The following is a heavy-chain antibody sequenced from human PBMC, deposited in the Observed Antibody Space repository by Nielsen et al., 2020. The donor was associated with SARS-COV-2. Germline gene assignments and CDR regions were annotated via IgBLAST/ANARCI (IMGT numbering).Heavy chain of an antibody. J-gene: IGHJ6*02. CDR1: GFTFSSYD. CDR3: ARDRLGGSNYDFWSGSMGYYYYYGMDV. D-gene: IGHD3-3*01. CDR2: IGTAGDT. V-gene: IGHV3-13*01. Sequence: GGSLRLSCAASGFTFSSYDMHWVRQATGKGLEWVSAIGTAGDTYYPGSVKGRFTISRDNAKNSLYLQMNSLRAEDTAVYYCARDRLGGSNYDFWSGSMGYYYYYGMDVWGQGTTVTVSS.